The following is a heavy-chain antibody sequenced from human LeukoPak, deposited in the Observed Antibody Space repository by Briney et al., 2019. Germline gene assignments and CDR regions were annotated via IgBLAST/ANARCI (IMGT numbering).Heavy chain of an antibody. CDR2: ISYSGST. CDR1: GASITAYY. J-gene: IGHJ4*02. D-gene: IGHD3-10*01. V-gene: IGHV4-59*08. CDR3: ARHVGTYFDY. Sequence: SETLSLTCTVSGASITAYYWSWIRQPPGMGLECIGYISYSGSTNYNPSLNSRVTLSVASSRNQFSLKLSSVTAADTAVYYCARHVGTYFDYWGQGTLVTVSS.